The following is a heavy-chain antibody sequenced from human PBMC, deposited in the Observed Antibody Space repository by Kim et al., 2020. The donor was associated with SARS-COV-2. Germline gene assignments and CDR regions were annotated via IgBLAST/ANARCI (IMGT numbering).Heavy chain of an antibody. Sequence: SETLSLTCAVYGGSFSGYYWSWIRQPPGKGLEWIGEINHSGSTNYNPSLKSRVTISVDTSKNQFSLKLSSVTAADTAVYYCAFAGYSSSWTLHDAFDIWGQGTMVTVSS. CDR3: AFAGYSSSWTLHDAFDI. CDR1: GGSFSGYY. V-gene: IGHV4-34*01. D-gene: IGHD6-13*01. J-gene: IGHJ3*02. CDR2: INHSGST.